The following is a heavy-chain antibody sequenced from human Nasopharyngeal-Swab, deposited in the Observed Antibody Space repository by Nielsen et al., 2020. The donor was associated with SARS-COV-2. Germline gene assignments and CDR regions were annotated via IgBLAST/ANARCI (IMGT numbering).Heavy chain of an antibody. V-gene: IGHV3-30-3*01. CDR3: ARGSANWEPEQPNYFDS. J-gene: IGHJ4*02. CDR2: ISFDGNIK. D-gene: IGHD1-26*01. Sequence: GESLKISCAASAFDFGRYALHWVRQAPGKGLEWVALISFDGNIKHSADSVRGRFTISRDNSKNTLFLQMNNLSAEDTAIYYCARGSANWEPEQPNYFDSWGRGVVVTVSS. CDR1: AFDFGRYA.